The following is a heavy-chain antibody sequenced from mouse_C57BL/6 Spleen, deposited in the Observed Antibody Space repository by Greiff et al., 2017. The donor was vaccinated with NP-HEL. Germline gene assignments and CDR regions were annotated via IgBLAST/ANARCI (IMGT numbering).Heavy chain of an antibody. J-gene: IGHJ2*01. CDR3: ARRWLLGWFDY. V-gene: IGHV1-55*01. CDR1: GYTFTSYW. CDR2: IYPGSGST. Sequence: QVQLQHSFAELVKPGASGKMSWGASGYTFTSYWITWVKQRPGQGLEWIGDIYPGSGSTNYNEKFKSKATLTVDTSSSTAYMQLSSLTSEDSAVYYCARRWLLGWFDYWGQGTTLTVSS. D-gene: IGHD2-3*01.